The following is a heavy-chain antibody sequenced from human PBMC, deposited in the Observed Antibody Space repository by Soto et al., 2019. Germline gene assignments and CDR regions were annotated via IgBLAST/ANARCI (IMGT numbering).Heavy chain of an antibody. V-gene: IGHV4-61*01. Sequence: SETLSLTCTVSGGSVSSGSYYWSWIRQPPGKGLEWIGYIYYSGSTNYNPSLKSRVTISVDTSKNQFSLKLSSVTAADTAVYYCARSSTYSYPYYFDYWGQGTLVTVSS. CDR3: ARSSTYSYPYYFDY. J-gene: IGHJ4*02. D-gene: IGHD5-18*01. CDR2: IYYSGST. CDR1: GGSVSSGSYY.